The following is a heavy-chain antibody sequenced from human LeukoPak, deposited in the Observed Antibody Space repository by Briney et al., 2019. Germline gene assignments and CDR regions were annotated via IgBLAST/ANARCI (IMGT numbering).Heavy chain of an antibody. V-gene: IGHV4-30-4*01. CDR2: IYHSGST. CDR1: GGSISSGDYY. CDR3: ARGLTYYDILTGYYMYYFDY. Sequence: SQSLSLTCTVSGGSISSGDYYWSWIRQPPGKGLEWIGYIYHSGSTYYNPSLKSRVTISVDTSKNQFSLKLSSVTAADTAVYYCARGLTYYDILTGYYMYYFDYWGQGTLVTVSS. D-gene: IGHD3-9*01. J-gene: IGHJ4*02.